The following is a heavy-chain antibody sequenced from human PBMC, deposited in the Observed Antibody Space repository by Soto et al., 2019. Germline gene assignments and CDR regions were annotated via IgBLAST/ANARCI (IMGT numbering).Heavy chain of an antibody. CDR3: TRGLASGDY. Sequence: QVQLVQPGAEVKKPGASVKFSCKASGYIFTNFYIHWVRQAPGQGLEWMGIINPNGGSTNYAQNFQGRVTMTRDTSASTVYMDLSSLRSEDTAEYYCTRGLASGDYWGQGTLITVSS. CDR2: INPNGGST. J-gene: IGHJ4*02. V-gene: IGHV1-46*03. CDR1: GYIFTNFY.